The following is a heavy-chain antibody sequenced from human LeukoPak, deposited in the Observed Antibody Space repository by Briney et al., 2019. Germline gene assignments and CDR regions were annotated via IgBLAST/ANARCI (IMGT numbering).Heavy chain of an antibody. V-gene: IGHV1-18*01. Sequence: ASVKVSCKASGYTFTSYGISWVRQAPGQGLEWMGWISAYNGNTNYAQKLQGRVTMTTDTSTSTAYMELRSLRSDDTAVYYCARASEVVVITEGSFDPWGQGTLVTVSS. CDR1: GYTFTSYG. CDR2: ISAYNGNT. CDR3: ARASEVVVITEGSFDP. D-gene: IGHD3-22*01. J-gene: IGHJ5*02.